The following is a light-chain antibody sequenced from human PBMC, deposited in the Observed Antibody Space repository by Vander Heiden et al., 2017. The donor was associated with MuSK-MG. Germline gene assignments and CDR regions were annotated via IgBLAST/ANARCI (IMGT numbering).Light chain of an antibody. CDR3: SSYTSSGTHVV. CDR1: SSDGGGYNY. CDR2: DVS. J-gene: IGLJ2*01. V-gene: IGLV2-14*03. Sequence: SALTPPPSAASSPGRPFTISCTGTSSDGGGYNYVSWYQQHPGKAPKLMMYDVSKRPSGVANRFSGSKSGNTASLTISGLQAEEEADYYCSSYTSSGTHVVFGGGTKVTVL.